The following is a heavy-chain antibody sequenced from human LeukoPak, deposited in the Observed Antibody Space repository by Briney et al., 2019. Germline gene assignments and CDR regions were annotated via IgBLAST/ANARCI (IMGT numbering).Heavy chain of an antibody. CDR3: ARDHQWLVIDY. V-gene: IGHV3-74*01. CDR1: GFTFSSYW. D-gene: IGHD6-19*01. Sequence: GGSLRLSCAAAGFTFSSYWMHWVRQAPGKGLVWVSRINSDGSSTSYADSVKGRFTISRDNAKNTLYLQMNSLRAEDTAVYYCARDHQWLVIDYWGQGTLVTVSS. CDR2: INSDGSST. J-gene: IGHJ4*02.